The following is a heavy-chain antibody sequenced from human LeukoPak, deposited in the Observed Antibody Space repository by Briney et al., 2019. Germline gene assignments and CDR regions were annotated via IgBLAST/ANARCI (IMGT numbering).Heavy chain of an antibody. Sequence: GSLRLSCAASGFTFSSYWMHWVRQAPGKGLVWVSRINGDGSSTTYADSVKGRFTISRDNAKNTLYLQMNGLRAEDTAVYYCARSTRYSSSWFTWGQGTLVTVSS. D-gene: IGHD6-13*01. CDR3: ARSTRYSSSWFT. J-gene: IGHJ4*02. CDR1: GFTFSSYW. CDR2: INGDGSST. V-gene: IGHV3-74*01.